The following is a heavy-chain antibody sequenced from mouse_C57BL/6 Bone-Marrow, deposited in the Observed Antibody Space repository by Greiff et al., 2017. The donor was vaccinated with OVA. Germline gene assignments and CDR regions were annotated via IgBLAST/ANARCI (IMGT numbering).Heavy chain of an antibody. CDR1: GYSITSGYY. J-gene: IGHJ1*03. D-gene: IGHD1-1*01. CDR2: ISYDGSN. Sequence: DVQLQESGPGLVKPSQSLSLTCSVTGYSITSGYYWNWIRQFPGNKLEWMGYISYDGSNNYNPSLKNRISITRDTSKNQFFLKLNSVTTEDTATYYCARERGSSHWYFDVWGTGTTVTVSS. V-gene: IGHV3-6*01. CDR3: ARERGSSHWYFDV.